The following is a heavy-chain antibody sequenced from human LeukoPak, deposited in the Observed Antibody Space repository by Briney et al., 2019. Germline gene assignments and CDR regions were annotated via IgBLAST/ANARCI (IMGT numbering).Heavy chain of an antibody. CDR1: GFTFSSYS. CDR2: ISSSSSTI. D-gene: IGHD5-24*01. Sequence: AGGSLRLSCAASGFTFSSYSMNWVRQAPGKGLEWVSYISSSSSTIYYADSVKGRFTISGDNAKNSLYLQMNSLRAEDTAVYYCASYEMATMGYWGQGTLVTVSS. J-gene: IGHJ4*02. V-gene: IGHV3-48*04. CDR3: ASYEMATMGY.